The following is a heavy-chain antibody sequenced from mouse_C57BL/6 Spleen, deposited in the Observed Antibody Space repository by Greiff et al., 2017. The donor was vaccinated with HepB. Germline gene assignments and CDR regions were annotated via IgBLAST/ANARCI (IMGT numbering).Heavy chain of an antibody. Sequence: QVQLQQPGAELVKPGASVKLSCKASGYTFTSYWMHWVKQRPGRGLEWIGRIVPNSGGTKYNEKFKGKATLTVDKPSITAYMQISSLTSEDSAIYYCARAQGGWFPYYYAMDYWGQGTSVTVSS. V-gene: IGHV1-72*01. CDR2: IVPNSGGT. CDR3: ARAQGGWFPYYYAMDY. J-gene: IGHJ4*01. D-gene: IGHD2-3*01. CDR1: GYTFTSYW.